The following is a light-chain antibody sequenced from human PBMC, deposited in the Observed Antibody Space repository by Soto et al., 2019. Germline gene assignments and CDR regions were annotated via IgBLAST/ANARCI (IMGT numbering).Light chain of an antibody. Sequence: EIVLTQSPGTLSLSPGERATLSCRASQSVTNSYLAWYQQKPGQAPRLFIYDASRRATGIPDRFSGSGSGTDCTLTISRLQPEDFAVYYCQRYGRSLTFGGGTKVEIK. CDR2: DAS. V-gene: IGKV3-20*01. CDR3: QRYGRSLT. J-gene: IGKJ4*01. CDR1: QSVTNSY.